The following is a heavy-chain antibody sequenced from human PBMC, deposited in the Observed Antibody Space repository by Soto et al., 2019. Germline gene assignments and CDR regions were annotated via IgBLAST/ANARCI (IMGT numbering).Heavy chain of an antibody. CDR2: ISAYNGNT. J-gene: IGHJ6*02. D-gene: IGHD4-17*01. CDR3: ARDRVPYGDSPYYGMDV. V-gene: IGHV1-18*01. Sequence: ASVKVSCKASGYTFTSYGISWVRQAPGQGLEWMGWISAYNGNTNYAQKLQGRVTMTTDTSTSTAYMELRSLRSDDTAVYYCARDRVPYGDSPYYGMDVWGQGTTVTVSS. CDR1: GYTFTSYG.